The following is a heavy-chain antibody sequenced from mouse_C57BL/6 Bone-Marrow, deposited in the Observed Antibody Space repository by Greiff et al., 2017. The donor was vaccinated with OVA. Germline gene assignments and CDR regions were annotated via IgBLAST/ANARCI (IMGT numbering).Heavy chain of an antibody. CDR2: INPSNGGT. Sequence: QVQLQQPGTELVKPGASVKLSCKASGYTFTSYWMHWVKQRPGQGLEWIGNINPSNGGTNYNEKLKSKATLTVDKSSSTAYMQLSSLTSEDSAVYYCARLEGGRPWFAYWGQGTLVTVSA. J-gene: IGHJ3*01. CDR1: GYTFTSYW. D-gene: IGHD1-1*01. V-gene: IGHV1-53*01. CDR3: ARLEGGRPWFAY.